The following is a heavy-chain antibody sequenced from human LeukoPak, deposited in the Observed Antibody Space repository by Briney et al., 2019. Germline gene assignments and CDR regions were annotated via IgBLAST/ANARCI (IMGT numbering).Heavy chain of an antibody. Sequence: GGSLRLSCAASGFTFGDYGMTWVRQAPGKGLEWVSNINWNGGSTTFADSVKGRFTISRDNSKNTLYLQMNSLRAEDTAVYYCAKVETYYDILTGHYKGNWFDPWGQGTLVTVSS. V-gene: IGHV3-20*04. J-gene: IGHJ5*02. D-gene: IGHD3-9*01. CDR1: GFTFGDYG. CDR3: AKVETYYDILTGHYKGNWFDP. CDR2: INWNGGST.